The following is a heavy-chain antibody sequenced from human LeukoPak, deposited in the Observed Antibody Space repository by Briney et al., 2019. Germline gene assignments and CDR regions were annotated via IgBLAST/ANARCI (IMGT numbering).Heavy chain of an antibody. CDR2: IHYTGKT. D-gene: IGHD2-8*01. J-gene: IGHJ4*02. Sequence: PSETLSLTCTVSGGSISSCGYWGWIRPRPENGLEWIGYIHYTGKTYYNPSLKSRVSISVDKSQNQFSLNLNSVAAADTAVYFCAGIVLREAAQFDFWGQGTLVTVSS. CDR3: AGIVLREAAQFDF. V-gene: IGHV4-31*03. CDR1: GGSISSCGY.